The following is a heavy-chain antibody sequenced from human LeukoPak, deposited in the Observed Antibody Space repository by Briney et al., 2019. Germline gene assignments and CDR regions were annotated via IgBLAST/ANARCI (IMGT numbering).Heavy chain of an antibody. CDR2: LSSSGTI. CDR3: ARRFDC. J-gene: IGHJ4*02. V-gene: IGHV3-48*03. CDR1: EFSISSYE. Sequence: PGGSLRLSCAASEFSISSYEMNWVRQAPGKGLEWVSYLSSSGTIYYADSVKGRFTISRDNAKNSLFLQMNSLRAEDTALYYCARRFDCWGQGTLVTVSS.